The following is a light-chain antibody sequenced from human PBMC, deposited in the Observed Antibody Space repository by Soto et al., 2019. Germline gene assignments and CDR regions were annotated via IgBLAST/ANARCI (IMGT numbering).Light chain of an antibody. CDR1: QGIGSW. V-gene: IGKV1-12*01. J-gene: IGKJ1*01. CDR3: QQAFGFPRT. CDR2: GTS. Sequence: DIQSTQSPSSLSSSVGDRVTITCLASQGIGSWLAWYQQKAGKAPNLLIYGTSSLQTGVPSRFSGSGSGTDFTLTISSLQPEDFATYYCQQAFGFPRTFGQGTKVDIK.